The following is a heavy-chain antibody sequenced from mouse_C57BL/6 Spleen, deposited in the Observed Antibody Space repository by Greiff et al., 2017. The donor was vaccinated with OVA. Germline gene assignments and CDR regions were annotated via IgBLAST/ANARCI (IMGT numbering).Heavy chain of an antibody. CDR3: ARGFITTVVARAMDY. CDR2: IYPGDGDT. V-gene: IGHV1-82*01. J-gene: IGHJ4*01. D-gene: IGHD1-1*01. Sequence: QVQLQQSGPELVKPGASVKISCKASGYAFSSSWMNWVKQRPGKGLEWIGQIYPGDGDTNYNGKFKGKATLTADKSSSTAYMQLSSLTSEDSAVYFCARGFITTVVARAMDYWGQGTSVTVSS. CDR1: GYAFSSSW.